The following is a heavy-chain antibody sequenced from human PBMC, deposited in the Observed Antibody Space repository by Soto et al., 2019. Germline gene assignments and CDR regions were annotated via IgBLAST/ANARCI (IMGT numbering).Heavy chain of an antibody. D-gene: IGHD1-26*01. V-gene: IGHV3-33*01. Sequence: HPGGSLRLSCAASGFTFSSYGMHWVRQAPGKGLEWVAVIWYDGSNKYYADSVKGRFTISRDNSKNTLYLQMNSLRAEDTAVYYCARFEWERPSGYFDYWGQGTLVTVSS. CDR3: ARFEWERPSGYFDY. J-gene: IGHJ4*02. CDR1: GFTFSSYG. CDR2: IWYDGSNK.